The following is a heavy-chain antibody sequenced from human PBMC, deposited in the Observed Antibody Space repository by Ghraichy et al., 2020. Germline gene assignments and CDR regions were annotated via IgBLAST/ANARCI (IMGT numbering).Heavy chain of an antibody. Sequence: ASVKVSCKASGYTFTSYDINWVRQATGQGLEWMGWMNPNSGNTGYAQKFQGRVTMTRNTSISTAYMELSSLRSEDTAVYYCARGMSYYNRRPVSYYYYGMDVWGQGTTVTVSS. D-gene: IGHD3-10*01. CDR3: ARGMSYYNRRPVSYYYYGMDV. CDR2: MNPNSGNT. V-gene: IGHV1-8*01. CDR1: GYTFTSYD. J-gene: IGHJ6*02.